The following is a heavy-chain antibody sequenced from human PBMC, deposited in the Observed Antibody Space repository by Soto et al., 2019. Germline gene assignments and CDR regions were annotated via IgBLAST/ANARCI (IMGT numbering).Heavy chain of an antibody. CDR2: IHHSGNT. D-gene: IGHD3-22*01. V-gene: IGHV4-4*02. Sequence: QVQLQESGPGLVKPSETLSLTCAVSGVSIINSHWWSWVHQPPGKGLDWIGEIHHSGNTKYNPSLKSRVTISVDKPKNQFSLRLTSVTAADTAVYYCARDVGNYFDSSPAGQFDFWGQGTLVTVSS. CDR3: ARDVGNYFDSSPAGQFDF. J-gene: IGHJ4*02. CDR1: GVSIINSHW.